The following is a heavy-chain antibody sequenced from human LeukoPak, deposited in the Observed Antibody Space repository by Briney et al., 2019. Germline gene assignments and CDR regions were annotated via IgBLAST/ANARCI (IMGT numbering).Heavy chain of an antibody. J-gene: IGHJ4*02. CDR3: AREPPRGGYSYGYYY. CDR1: GFTFSDYY. V-gene: IGHV3-11*06. Sequence: GGSLRLSCAASGFTFSDYYMSWIRQAPGKGLEWVSYISSSSSYTNYADSVKGRFTISRDNAKNSLYLQMNSLRAEDTAVYYCAREPPRGGYSYGYYYWGQGTLVTVS. CDR2: ISSSSSYT. D-gene: IGHD5-18*01.